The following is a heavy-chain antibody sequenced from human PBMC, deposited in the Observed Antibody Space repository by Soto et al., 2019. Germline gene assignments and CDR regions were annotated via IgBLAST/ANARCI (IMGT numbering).Heavy chain of an antibody. J-gene: IGHJ6*02. V-gene: IGHV3-21*01. CDR2: ISSSSSYI. CDR3: ARVQAPADTAMVPVYYYYYGMDV. D-gene: IGHD5-18*01. CDR1: GFTFSSYS. Sequence: GGSLRLSCAASGFTFSSYSMNWVRQAPGKGLEWVSSISSSSSYIYYADSVKGRFTISRDNAKNSLYLQMNSLRAEDTAVYYCARVQAPADTAMVPVYYYYYGMDVWGQGTTVTVSS.